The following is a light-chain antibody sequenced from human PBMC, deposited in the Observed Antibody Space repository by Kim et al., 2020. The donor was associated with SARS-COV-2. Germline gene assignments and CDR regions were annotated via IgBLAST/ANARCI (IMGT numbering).Light chain of an antibody. V-gene: IGLV3-21*04. CDR3: QVWDSSDDHHVV. CDR2: YDM. J-gene: IGLJ2*01. CDR1: NIGTKS. Sequence: PGKAARITRGGNNIGTKSVHWYQQRPGQAPVLVISYDMDRPSGIPERISGSNSGNTATLTISRVEAGDEADYYCQVWDSSDDHHVVFGGGTQLTVL.